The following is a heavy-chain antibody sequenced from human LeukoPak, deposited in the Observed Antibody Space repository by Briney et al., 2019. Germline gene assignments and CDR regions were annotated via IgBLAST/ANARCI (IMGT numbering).Heavy chain of an antibody. CDR3: ARDYGGNSGDY. V-gene: IGHV4-59*12. Sequence: SETLSLTCTVSGGSISSYYWSWIRQPPGKGLEWIGYIYYSGSTDYNPSLKSRVTISVDTSKNQFSLKLSSVTAADTAVYYCARDYGGNSGDYWGQGTLVTVSS. CDR2: IYYSGST. D-gene: IGHD4-23*01. CDR1: GGSISSYY. J-gene: IGHJ4*02.